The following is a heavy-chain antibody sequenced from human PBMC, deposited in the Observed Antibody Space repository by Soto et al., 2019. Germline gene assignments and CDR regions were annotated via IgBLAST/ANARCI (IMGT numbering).Heavy chain of an antibody. CDR1: GFPFSFYA. CDR2: ISGSTNIT. D-gene: IGHD6-13*01. Sequence: GGSLRLSCAASGFPFSFYAISWVRQAPGKGLEWVSTISGSTNITYYADSVQGRFSISRDNSKNTVHLQMNNLRAEDTGIYYCAKQDHSYSSSRYVRYFQHWGQGTLVTVSS. CDR3: AKQDHSYSSSRYVRYFQH. J-gene: IGHJ1*01. V-gene: IGHV3-23*01.